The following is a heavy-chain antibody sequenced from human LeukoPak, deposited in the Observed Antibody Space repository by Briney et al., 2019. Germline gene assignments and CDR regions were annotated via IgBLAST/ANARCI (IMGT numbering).Heavy chain of an antibody. CDR2: INHNGNP. CDR1: IGSFSGYY. CDR3: ARGIYNTSNNWFDP. D-gene: IGHD3-3*01. Sequence: SETLSHTCAVYIGSFSGYYWSWIRQPPGQGLEWIGEINHNGNPNYNPSLKSRVTISADTSKNQFSLKLTSVTAADTAMYYCARGIYNTSNNWFDPWGQGTLVTVSS. V-gene: IGHV4-34*01. J-gene: IGHJ5*02.